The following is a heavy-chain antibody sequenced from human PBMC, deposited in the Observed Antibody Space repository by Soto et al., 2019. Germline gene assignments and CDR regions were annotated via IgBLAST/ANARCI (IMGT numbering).Heavy chain of an antibody. J-gene: IGHJ5*02. CDR3: ASRPPYSSSWYDWFDP. D-gene: IGHD6-13*01. V-gene: IGHV3-30-3*01. Sequence: XGSLRLSCAASGFTFSSYAMHWVRQAPGKGLEWVAVISYDGSNKYYADSVKGRFTISRDNSKNTLYLQRNSLRAEDTAVYYCASRPPYSSSWYDWFDPWGKGTLVTVAS. CDR1: GFTFSSYA. CDR2: ISYDGSNK.